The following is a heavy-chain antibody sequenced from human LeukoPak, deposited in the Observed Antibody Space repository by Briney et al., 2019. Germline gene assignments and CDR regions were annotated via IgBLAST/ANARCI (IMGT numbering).Heavy chain of an antibody. CDR3: ANSRAYSSSWYDGRY. Sequence: GGSLRLSCSASGFTFSSYAMHWVRQAPGKGLEYVSAISSNGGSTYYADSVKGRFTISRGNSKNTLYLQMSSLRAEDTAVYYCANSRAYSSSWYDGRYWGQGTLVTVSS. D-gene: IGHD6-13*01. J-gene: IGHJ4*02. V-gene: IGHV3-64D*06. CDR1: GFTFSSYA. CDR2: ISSNGGST.